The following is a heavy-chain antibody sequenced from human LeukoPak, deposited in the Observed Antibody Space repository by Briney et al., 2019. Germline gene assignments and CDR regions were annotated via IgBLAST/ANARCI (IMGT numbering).Heavy chain of an antibody. V-gene: IGHV1-18*04. CDR1: GYTFTGYY. Sequence: GPSVKVSCKASGYTFTGYYMHWVRQAPGQGLEWMGWISAYNGNTNYAQKLQGRVTMTTDTSTSTAYMELRSLRSDDTAVYYCARATYYDFWSGYFDYWGQGTLVTVSS. J-gene: IGHJ4*02. CDR2: ISAYNGNT. D-gene: IGHD3-3*01. CDR3: ARATYYDFWSGYFDY.